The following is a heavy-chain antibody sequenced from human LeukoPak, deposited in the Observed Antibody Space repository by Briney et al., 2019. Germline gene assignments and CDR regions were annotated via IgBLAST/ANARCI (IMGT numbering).Heavy chain of an antibody. CDR1: GGSFSGYY. V-gene: IGHV4-34*01. CDR3: ARPRYSGSRTHLFDQ. J-gene: IGHJ4*02. Sequence: SETLSLTCAVHGGSFSGYYWSGIRQPPGKGLDWIGEINHSGSTNYNPSLKSRVTISVDKSKNQLSPKLSSATPWDTAGHYCARPRYSGSRTHLFDQWGEGTLVSVSS. D-gene: IGHD5-12*01. CDR2: INHSGST.